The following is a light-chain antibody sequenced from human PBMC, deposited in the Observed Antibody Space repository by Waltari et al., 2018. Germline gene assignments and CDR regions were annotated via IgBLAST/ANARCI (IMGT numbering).Light chain of an antibody. J-gene: IGLJ2*01. Sequence: SYELTQPPSVSVSPGQTARITCSGDALPKQYAYWYQQKAGQAPVLVIYKDTERPSEIPGRFSGSSSGTTVTLIISGVQAEDEADYYCQSADSSTYVIFGGGTKLTVL. CDR3: QSADSSTYVI. CDR1: ALPKQY. CDR2: KDT. V-gene: IGLV3-25*03.